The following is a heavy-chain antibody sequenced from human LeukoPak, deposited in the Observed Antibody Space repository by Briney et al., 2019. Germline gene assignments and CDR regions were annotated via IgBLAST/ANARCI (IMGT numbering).Heavy chain of an antibody. Sequence: KTSETLSLTCTVSGGSISSYYWSWIRQPPGKGLEWIGYIYYSGSTNYNPSLKSRVTISVDTSKNQFSLKLSSVTAADTAVYYCARVPVVPAAVYYYYGMDVWGQGTTVTVSS. CDR2: IYYSGST. V-gene: IGHV4-59*01. D-gene: IGHD2-2*01. J-gene: IGHJ6*02. CDR3: ARVPVVPAAVYYYYGMDV. CDR1: GGSISSYY.